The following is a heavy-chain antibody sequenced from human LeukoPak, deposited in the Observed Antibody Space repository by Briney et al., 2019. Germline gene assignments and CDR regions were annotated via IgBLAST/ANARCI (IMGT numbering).Heavy chain of an antibody. J-gene: IGHJ5*02. V-gene: IGHV5-51*01. CDR1: GYTFSSYW. CDR3: ARRCVSGGLNWFDP. Sequence: GESLQISCKGSGYTFSSYWIGWVRQMPGEGLEWMGIIYPGDSDTRYSPSFQGQVTISADKSISTAYLQWSSLRASDTAMYYCARRCVSGGLNWFDPWGQGTLVTVSS. D-gene: IGHD2-21*01. CDR2: IYPGDSDT.